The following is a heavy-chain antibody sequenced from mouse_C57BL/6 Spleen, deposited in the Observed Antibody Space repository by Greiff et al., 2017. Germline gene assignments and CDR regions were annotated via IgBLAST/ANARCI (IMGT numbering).Heavy chain of an antibody. V-gene: IGHV3-6*01. CDR1: GYSITSGYY. CDR3: ARDSLYYFCC. J-gene: IGHJ2*01. Sequence: EVQLQESGPGLVKPSQSLSLTCSVTGYSITSGYYWNWIRQFPGNKLEWMGYISYDGSNNYNPSLKNRISITRDTSKNQFFLKLNSVTTEDTATYNCARDSLYYFCCWGQSTTLTVSS. CDR2: ISYDGSN.